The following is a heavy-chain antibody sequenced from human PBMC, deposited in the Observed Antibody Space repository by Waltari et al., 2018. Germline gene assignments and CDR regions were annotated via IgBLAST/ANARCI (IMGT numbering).Heavy chain of an antibody. Sequence: EVQLVETGGGLIQPGGSLRLSCAASGFTVSSNYMSWVRQAPGKGLEWVSVIYSGGSTYYADSVKGRFTISRDNSKNTLYLQMNSLRAEDTAVYYCARGLEYSSSFFDYYMDVWGKGTTVTVSS. D-gene: IGHD6-6*01. V-gene: IGHV3-53*02. CDR2: IYSGGST. J-gene: IGHJ6*03. CDR3: ARGLEYSSSFFDYYMDV. CDR1: GFTVSSNY.